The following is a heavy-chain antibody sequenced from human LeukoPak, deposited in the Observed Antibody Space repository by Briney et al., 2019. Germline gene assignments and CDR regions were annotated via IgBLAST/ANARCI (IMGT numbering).Heavy chain of an antibody. D-gene: IGHD3-3*01. Sequence: GGSLRLSCAASGFTFSDSAMHWVRQAPGKGLEWVAVISYDGSNKYYADSVKGRFTISRDNSKNTLYLQMNSLRAEDTAVYYCARDPDFLAYFDYWGQGTLVTVSS. CDR1: GFTFSDSA. V-gene: IGHV3-30-3*01. J-gene: IGHJ4*02. CDR3: ARDPDFLAYFDY. CDR2: ISYDGSNK.